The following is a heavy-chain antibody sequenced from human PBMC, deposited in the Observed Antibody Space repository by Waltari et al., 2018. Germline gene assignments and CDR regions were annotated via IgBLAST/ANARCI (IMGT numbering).Heavy chain of an antibody. CDR1: GDTFNRYA. J-gene: IGHJ3*01. CDR3: ALSPQQLLAFDF. Sequence: QVQVMQSGAEMKQPGSSVKVSCTVSGDTFNRYAVSWVRQAPGQGLEWMGRIGPVLPMTNYAQRFRGRITLTASTSATTAFMDLSGLRSEDTAVYYCALSPQQLLAFDFWGQGTMVTVSS. V-gene: IGHV1-69*04. D-gene: IGHD6-13*01. CDR2: IGPVLPMT.